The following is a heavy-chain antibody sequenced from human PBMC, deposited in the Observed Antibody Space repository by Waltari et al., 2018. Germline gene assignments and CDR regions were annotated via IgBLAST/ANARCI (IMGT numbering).Heavy chain of an antibody. CDR1: WVTVSNTY. D-gene: IGHD2-21*02. V-gene: IGHV3-53*01. CDR2: IYSGGTT. J-gene: IGHJ4*02. Sequence: EVQLVESVGGWIQPVGSLRLSWAAAWVTVSNTYMTWSRQAPGKGLELVSLIYSGGTTYYADSVRGRFTISRDGSKNTVYLQMNSLRAEDTAVYFCARNQVETALGYWGQGTLVTVSS. CDR3: ARNQVETALGY.